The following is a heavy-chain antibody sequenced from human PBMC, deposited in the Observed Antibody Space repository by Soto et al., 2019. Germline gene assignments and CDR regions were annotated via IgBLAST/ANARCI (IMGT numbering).Heavy chain of an antibody. V-gene: IGHV1-69*01. Sequence: QVQLVQSGAEVKKPGSSVKVSCKASGGTFSSYAISWVRQAPGQGLEWMGGIIPIFGTANYAQKFQGRVTITADESASTAYMELSSLRSEDTAVYYCASRTFDIVLVPAARSYYSMDVWGQGTTVTVSS. J-gene: IGHJ6*02. D-gene: IGHD2-2*01. CDR1: GGTFSSYA. CDR2: IIPIFGTA. CDR3: ASRTFDIVLVPAARSYYSMDV.